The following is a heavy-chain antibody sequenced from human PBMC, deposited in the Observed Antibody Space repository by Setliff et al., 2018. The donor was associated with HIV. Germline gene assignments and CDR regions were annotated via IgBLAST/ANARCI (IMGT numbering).Heavy chain of an antibody. J-gene: IGHJ4*02. CDR3: ARDPHYFDTSGYYSYFYFDF. CDR2: ISHSGNT. Sequence: SETLSLTCTVSGASITINNDHWGGIRQPPGKGLEWIGSISHSGNTYNNPSLQSRVTISLDMSKSQFSLKLRSMSAADTAVYYCARDPHYFDTSGYYSYFYFDFWGQGMLVTVSS. CDR1: GASITINNDH. D-gene: IGHD3-22*01. V-gene: IGHV4-39*07.